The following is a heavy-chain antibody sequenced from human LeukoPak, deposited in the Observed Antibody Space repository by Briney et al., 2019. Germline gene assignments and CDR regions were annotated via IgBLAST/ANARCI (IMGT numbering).Heavy chain of an antibody. V-gene: IGHV3-23*01. D-gene: IGHD3-9*01. J-gene: IGHJ4*02. CDR3: AKVGDFDILTGYYSPNFDY. CDR1: GFTFSSYA. Sequence: GGSLSLSCAASGFTFSSYAMSWVRQAPGKGLEWVSAISGSGGSTYYADSVKGRFTISRDNSKNTLYLQMNSLRAEDTAVYYCAKVGDFDILTGYYSPNFDYWGQGTLVTVSS. CDR2: ISGSGGST.